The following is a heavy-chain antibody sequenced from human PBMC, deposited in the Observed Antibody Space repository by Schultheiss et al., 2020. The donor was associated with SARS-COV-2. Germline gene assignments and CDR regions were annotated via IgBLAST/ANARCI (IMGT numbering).Heavy chain of an antibody. Sequence: GSLRLSCTVSGGSISSSSYYWGWIRQPPGKGLEWIGYIYYSGSTNYNPSLKSRVTISVDTSKNQFSLKLSSVTAADTTVYYCARGYHLADAFDIWGQGTMVTVSS. CDR1: GGSISSSSYY. V-gene: IGHV4-61*05. CDR2: IYYSGST. CDR3: ARGYHLADAFDI. D-gene: IGHD3-16*02. J-gene: IGHJ3*02.